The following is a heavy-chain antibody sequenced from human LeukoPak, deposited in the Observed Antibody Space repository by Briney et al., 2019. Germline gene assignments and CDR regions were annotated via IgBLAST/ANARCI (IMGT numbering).Heavy chain of an antibody. D-gene: IGHD2-21*01. Sequence: SETLSLTCTVSGGSISSSSYYWGWIRQPPGKGLEWIGSIYYSGSTYYNPSLKSRVTISVDTPKNQFSLKLSSVTAADTAVYYCARHGDGSFDYWGQGTLVTVSS. CDR1: GGSISSSSYY. CDR3: ARHGDGSFDY. J-gene: IGHJ4*02. CDR2: IYYSGST. V-gene: IGHV4-39*01.